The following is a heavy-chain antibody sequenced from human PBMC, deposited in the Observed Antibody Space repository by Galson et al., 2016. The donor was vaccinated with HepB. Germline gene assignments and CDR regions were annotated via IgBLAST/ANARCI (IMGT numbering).Heavy chain of an antibody. Sequence: SLRLSCAASGFTLSRKWMHWVRQVPGKGLEWVSRIKYDGSSTFYADSVKGRFTISRDNAKNTLYLQMSSLRAEDTALYYCSRSDWFDAWGQGTLVIVSS. CDR3: SRSDWFDA. J-gene: IGHJ5*02. CDR2: IKYDGSST. CDR1: GFTLSRKW. V-gene: IGHV3-74*01.